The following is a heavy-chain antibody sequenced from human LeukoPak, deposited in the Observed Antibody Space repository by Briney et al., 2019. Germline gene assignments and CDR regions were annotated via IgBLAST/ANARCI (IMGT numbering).Heavy chain of an antibody. D-gene: IGHD3-22*01. V-gene: IGHV3-48*01. CDR2: ISSSSSTI. CDR1: GFTFSTYS. Sequence: GGSLRLSCAASGFTFSTYSMNWVRQAPGKGREWVSYISSSSSTIYYADSVKGRFTISRDNAKNSLYQQMNSLRAEDTAVYYCARGSTYYDSSGQVPFDYWGQGTLVTVSS. J-gene: IGHJ4*02. CDR3: ARGSTYYDSSGQVPFDY.